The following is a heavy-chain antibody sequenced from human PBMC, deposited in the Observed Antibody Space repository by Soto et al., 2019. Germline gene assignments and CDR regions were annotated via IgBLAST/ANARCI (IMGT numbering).Heavy chain of an antibody. CDR2: IKSQTDGGTT. J-gene: IGHJ4*02. Sequence: AWMNWVRQAPGKGLEWVGRIKSQTDGGTTDYAAPVKGRFTVSRDDSRDTLYLQMVSLKIEDTAVYFCATAPGYWGSAPLDYWGQGTLVTVSS. CDR3: ATAPGYWGSAPLDY. D-gene: IGHD7-27*01. V-gene: IGHV3-15*07. CDR1: AW.